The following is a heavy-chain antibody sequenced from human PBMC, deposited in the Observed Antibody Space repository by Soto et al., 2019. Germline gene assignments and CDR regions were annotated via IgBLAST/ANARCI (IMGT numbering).Heavy chain of an antibody. J-gene: IGHJ4*02. V-gene: IGHV3-74*01. CDR1: GFTFSNSW. Sequence: DVQLVESGGGLVQPGGSLRLSCAASGFTFSNSWMHWVRQVSGKGLEWVPRINADGTSTSYADSVKGRFTISRDNAKDTLYLNVHSLRAEDTAVYYCVKVLARGVGVPRFYFDSWGQGALVTVSS. CDR3: VKVLARGVGVPRFYFDS. D-gene: IGHD2-2*01. CDR2: INADGTST.